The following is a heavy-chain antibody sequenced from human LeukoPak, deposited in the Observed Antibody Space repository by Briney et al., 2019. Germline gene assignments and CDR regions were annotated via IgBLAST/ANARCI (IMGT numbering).Heavy chain of an antibody. D-gene: IGHD4-17*01. V-gene: IGHV3-30*02. J-gene: IGHJ4*02. CDR1: GFTFSSYG. CDR3: VKDLTTVTTQGDY. Sequence: GGSLRLSCAASGFTFSSYGMHWVRQAPGKGLEWVAFIRYDESNKYYADSVKGRFTISRDNSKNTLYLQMNSLRDDDTAVYHCVKDLTTVTTQGDYWGQGTLVTVSS. CDR2: IRYDESNK.